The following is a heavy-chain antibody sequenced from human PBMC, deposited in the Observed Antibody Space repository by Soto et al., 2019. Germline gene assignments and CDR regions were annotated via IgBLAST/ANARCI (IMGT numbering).Heavy chain of an antibody. CDR2: SSGSGGNT. D-gene: IGHD6-19*01. V-gene: IGHV3-23*01. J-gene: IGHJ4*02. Sequence: DVKLLESGGGLVQPGGSLRLSCAASGFIFNNYAMNWVRQDPGKGLEWVSGSSGSGGNTYYADSVKGRFAISRNKSNKTLYLQLSSLKAEDTAVYYCVKARSGWYLYYFDYWGQGTRVTVTS. CDR3: VKARSGWYLYYFDY. CDR1: GFIFNNYA.